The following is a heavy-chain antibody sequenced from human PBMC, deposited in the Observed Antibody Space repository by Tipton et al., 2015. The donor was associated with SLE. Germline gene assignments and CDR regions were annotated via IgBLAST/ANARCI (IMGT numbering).Heavy chain of an antibody. J-gene: IGHJ6*03. V-gene: IGHV3-33*01. CDR1: GVGLSNYG. Sequence: SLRLSCAASGVGLSNYGMHWVRQAPGKGLERVAVIWYDGSNKYYADSRKGRFTISRDNAKNSLYLQMNSLRAEDTAVYYCARDTYYDFWSGYRSYYYYMDVSGKGTTVTVSS. D-gene: IGHD3-3*01. CDR3: ARDTYYDFWSGYRSYYYYMDV. CDR2: IWYDGSNK.